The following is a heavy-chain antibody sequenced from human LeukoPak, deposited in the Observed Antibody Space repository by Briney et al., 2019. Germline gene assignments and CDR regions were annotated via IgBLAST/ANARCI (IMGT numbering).Heavy chain of an antibody. D-gene: IGHD5-18*01. CDR2: IYHSGTT. J-gene: IGHJ5*01. V-gene: IGHV4-4*02. CDR1: GCSFSHSYW. CDR3: ARDDAVDTARGGFDP. Sequence: PAGTLSLTCAVSGCSFSHSYWRSLGRPPPREGVGGVCIIYHSGTTNYQPSLKGRVTISVDKSKNHFSLNLRSAAAADTAVYYCARDDAVDTARGGFDPWGQGTLVTVSS.